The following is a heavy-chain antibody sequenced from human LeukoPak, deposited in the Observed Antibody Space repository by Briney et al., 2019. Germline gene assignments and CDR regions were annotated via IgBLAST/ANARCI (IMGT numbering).Heavy chain of an antibody. CDR3: ARGGMIVPFDP. D-gene: IGHD3-22*01. CDR2: IYSGGST. CDR1: GFTVSSNY. Sequence: GGSLRLSCAASGFTVSSNYMSWVRQAPGKGLEWVSVIYSGGSTYYADSVKGRFTISRDNSKNTLYLQMNSLRAEDTAVYHCARGGMIVPFDPWGQGTLVTVSS. V-gene: IGHV3-66*01. J-gene: IGHJ5*02.